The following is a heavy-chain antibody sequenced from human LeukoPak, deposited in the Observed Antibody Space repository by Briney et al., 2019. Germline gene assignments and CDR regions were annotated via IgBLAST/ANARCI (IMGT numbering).Heavy chain of an antibody. Sequence: SVKVSCKASGGTFSSYAISWVRQAPGQGLEWMGGIIPIFGTANYAQKFQGRVTITADESTSTAYMELSSLRSEDTAVYYCARGQGYSYGPIDAFDIWGQGTMVTVSS. D-gene: IGHD5-18*01. V-gene: IGHV1-69*13. J-gene: IGHJ3*02. CDR3: ARGQGYSYGPIDAFDI. CDR1: GGTFSSYA. CDR2: IIPIFGTA.